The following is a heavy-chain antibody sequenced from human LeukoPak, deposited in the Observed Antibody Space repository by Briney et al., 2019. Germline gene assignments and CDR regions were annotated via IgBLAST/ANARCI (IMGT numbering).Heavy chain of an antibody. CDR1: GFTFSSYG. CDR2: FSGSGSNT. D-gene: IGHD3-22*01. CDR3: ARDLRSSGYYAFDY. V-gene: IGHV3-23*01. J-gene: IGHJ4*02. Sequence: GGSLRLSCAASGFTFSSYGMTWVRQAPGKGLEWVSAFSGSGSNTFYADSVKGRFTISRDNSKNTLYLQMNSLRAEDTAVYYCARDLRSSGYYAFDYWGQGTLVTVSS.